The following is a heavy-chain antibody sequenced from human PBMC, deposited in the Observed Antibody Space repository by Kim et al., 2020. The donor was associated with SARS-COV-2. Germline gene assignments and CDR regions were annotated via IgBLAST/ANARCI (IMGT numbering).Heavy chain of an antibody. D-gene: IGHD3-16*02. CDR1: GGTFSSYA. V-gene: IGHV1-69*13. Sequence: SVKVSCKASGGTFSSYAISWVRQAPGQGLEWMGGIIPIFGTANYAQKFQGRVTITADESTSTAYMELSSLRSEDTAVYYCARGEKNYDYVWGSYRPNPETLYYYYGMDVWGQGTTVTVSS. CDR3: ARGEKNYDYVWGSYRPNPETLYYYYGMDV. CDR2: IIPIFGTA. J-gene: IGHJ6*02.